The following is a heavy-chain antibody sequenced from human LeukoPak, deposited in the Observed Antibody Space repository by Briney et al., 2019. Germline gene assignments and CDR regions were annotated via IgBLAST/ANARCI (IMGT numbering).Heavy chain of an antibody. V-gene: IGHV3-21*01. CDR1: GFTFSSYS. Sequence: GGSLRLSCAASGFTFSSYSMNWVRQAPGKGLGWVSSISSSSSYIYYADSVKGRFAISRDNAKNSLYLQMNSLRAEDTAVYYCAKDRNDFWSGYYGTPFDYWGQGTLVTVSS. D-gene: IGHD3-3*01. CDR3: AKDRNDFWSGYYGTPFDY. J-gene: IGHJ4*02. CDR2: ISSSSSYI.